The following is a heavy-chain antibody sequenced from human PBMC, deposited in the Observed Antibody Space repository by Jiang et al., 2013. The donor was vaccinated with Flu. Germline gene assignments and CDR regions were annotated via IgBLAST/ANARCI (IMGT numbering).Heavy chain of an antibody. D-gene: IGHD2/OR15-2a*01. J-gene: IGHJ4*02. CDR1: GGSISSSSFC. V-gene: IGHV4-39*07. CDR3: ASPVYGSPYSFGH. Sequence: LLKPSETLSLTCSVSGGSISSSSFCWGWIRQPPGKGLEWIGSIYCGGSSYYNPSLKSRVTISVDTSKNQFSLKLSSVTAADTAVYYCASPVYGSPYSFGHWGQGTLVTVFS. CDR2: IYCGGSS.